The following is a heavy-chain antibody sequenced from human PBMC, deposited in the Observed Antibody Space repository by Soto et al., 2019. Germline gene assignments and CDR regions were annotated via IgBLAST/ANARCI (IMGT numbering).Heavy chain of an antibody. CDR1: GFTFSDYY. D-gene: IGHD3-22*01. V-gene: IGHV3-11*05. CDR2: ISSSSSYT. J-gene: IGHJ4*02. CDR3: ATGQYYYDSSGYYYS. Sequence: QVQLVESGGGLVKPGGALRLAGAASGFTFSDYYMSWIRQAPGKGLEWVSYISSSSSYTNYADSVKGRFTISRDNAKNSLYLQMNSLRAEYTAVYYCATGQYYYDSSGYYYSWGQGTLFTVSS.